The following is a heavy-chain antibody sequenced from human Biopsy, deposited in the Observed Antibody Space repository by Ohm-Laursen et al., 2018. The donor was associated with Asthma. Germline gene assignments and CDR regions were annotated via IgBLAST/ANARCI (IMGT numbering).Heavy chain of an antibody. D-gene: IGHD3-3*01. V-gene: IGHV3-30*03. J-gene: IGHJ6*02. CDR2: ISYDGRNK. CDR1: GFTFNSYG. Sequence: SLRLSCAAAGFTFNSYGMHWVRQAPGKGLEWVAVISYDGRNKYYGDSVKGRFTISRDNSKNTVYLQMISLRVEDTSVYYCARGAYYEFWSGYSRPIPGYYGMDVWGHGTTVTVSS. CDR3: ARGAYYEFWSGYSRPIPGYYGMDV.